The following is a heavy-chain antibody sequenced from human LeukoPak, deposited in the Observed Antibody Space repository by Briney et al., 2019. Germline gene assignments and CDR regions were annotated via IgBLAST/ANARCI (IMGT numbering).Heavy chain of an antibody. CDR1: SGSFSSSSYF. CDR3: ARLRGGVQLWGD. J-gene: IGHJ4*01. CDR2: INYSGTP. V-gene: IGHV4-39*01. D-gene: IGHD1-1*01. Sequence: PSETLSLTCTVSSGSFSSSSYFCGWIRQPPGMGLEWIATINYSGTPYYNPSLKSRVTTSVDTSNNQFSLKLSSVAAADTAVYCWARLRGGVQLWGDWGQGALVTVSS.